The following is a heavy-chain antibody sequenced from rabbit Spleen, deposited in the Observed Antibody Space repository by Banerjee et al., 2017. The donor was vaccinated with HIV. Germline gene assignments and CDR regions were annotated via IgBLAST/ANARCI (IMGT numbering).Heavy chain of an antibody. CDR1: GFDFSAYY. J-gene: IGHJ4*01. V-gene: IGHV1S40*01. CDR3: PRGWVASVGYGLDL. Sequence: QSLEESGGDLVKPGASLTLTCKASGFDFSAYYMSWVRQAPGKGLVGSACIYTGSSGNSYCASWAKGRFTITRSTSLITVTLQMTSLTAADTSSYFCPRGWVASVGYGLDLWGPGTLVTVS. CDR2: IYTGSSGNS. D-gene: IGHD6-1*01.